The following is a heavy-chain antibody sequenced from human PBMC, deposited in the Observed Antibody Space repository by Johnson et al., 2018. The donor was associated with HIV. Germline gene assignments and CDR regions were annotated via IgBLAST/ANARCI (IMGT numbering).Heavy chain of an antibody. CDR2: ISYDGNNK. V-gene: IGHV3-30*18. CDR1: GFTFSSFG. CDR3: AKDLGESENEEWASDYYDFGRDYPGQDSRGVVGTFDI. Sequence: QVQLVESGGGVVQPGRSLRLSCAASGFTFSSFGMHWVRQAPGKGLEWVAIISYDGNNKYYADSVKGRFTISRENSKNTLYLQMNSLRAEDTAGYYCAKDLGESENEEWASDYYDFGRDYPGQDSRGVVGTFDIWGHGTMVTVSS. D-gene: IGHD3-3*01. J-gene: IGHJ3*02.